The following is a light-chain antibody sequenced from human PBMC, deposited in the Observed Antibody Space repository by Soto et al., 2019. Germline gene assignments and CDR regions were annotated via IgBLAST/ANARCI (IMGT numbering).Light chain of an antibody. CDR3: QQYTGPPTT. Sequence: EIVLTQSPGTLSLSPVERATLSCRASQSVSSSYLAWYQQKPGQAPSLLIYSASTRAAGIPDRFSGSGSGTDFTLTITRLEPEDSAVYFCQQYTGPPTTFGQGTRLEI. CDR1: QSVSSSY. J-gene: IGKJ5*01. CDR2: SAS. V-gene: IGKV3-20*01.